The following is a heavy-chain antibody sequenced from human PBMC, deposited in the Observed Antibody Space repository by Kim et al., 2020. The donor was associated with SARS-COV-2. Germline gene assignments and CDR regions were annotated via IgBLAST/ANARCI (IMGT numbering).Heavy chain of an antibody. Sequence: GGSLRLSCAASGFTFSSYAMSWVRQAPGKGLEWVSSISGSGGHTYYADSVKGRFTISRDNSKNTLYLQMNSLRAEDTAVYYCAKDHTYTLFRFDLWGRGTLVTVSS. V-gene: IGHV3-23*01. CDR1: GFTFSSYA. D-gene: IGHD3-16*01. J-gene: IGHJ2*01. CDR2: ISGSGGHT. CDR3: AKDHTYTLFRFDL.